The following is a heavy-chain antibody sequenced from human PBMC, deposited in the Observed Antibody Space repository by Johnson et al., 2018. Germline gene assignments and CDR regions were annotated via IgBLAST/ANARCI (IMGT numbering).Heavy chain of an antibody. CDR3: TSRTLSTMKKDV. CDR2: IRSKANSYAT. J-gene: IGHJ6*02. Sequence: VQLQESGGGLVQPGGSLKLSCAASGFTFSGPAMHWVRQASGKGLEWVGRIRSKANSYATAYAASVKGRFTISRDDSKNTAYLQMNSLKTEDTAVYYCTSRTLSTMKKDVWGQGTTVTVSS. CDR1: GFTFSGPA. V-gene: IGHV3-73*01. D-gene: IGHD1-14*01.